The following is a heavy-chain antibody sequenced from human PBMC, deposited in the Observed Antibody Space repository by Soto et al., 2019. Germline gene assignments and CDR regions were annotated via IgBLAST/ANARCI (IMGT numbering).Heavy chain of an antibody. J-gene: IGHJ4*02. V-gene: IGHV3-73*01. CDR2: IRSKANSYAT. D-gene: IGHD6-13*01. CDR3: TVIIAAAGRFRAY. Sequence: GGSLRLSCAASGFTFSGSAMHWVRQASGKGLEWVGRIRSKANSYATAYAASVKGRFTISRDDSKNTAYLQMNSLKTEDTAVYYCTVIIAAAGRFRAYWGQGTLVTVSS. CDR1: GFTFSGSA.